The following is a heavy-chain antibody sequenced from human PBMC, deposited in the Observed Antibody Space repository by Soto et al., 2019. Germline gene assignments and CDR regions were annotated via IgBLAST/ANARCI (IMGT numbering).Heavy chain of an antibody. V-gene: IGHV3-30*18. CDR2: ISYDGSNK. CDR1: GFTFSSYG. CDR3: AKPYYYGSGSYYPLATLSG. Sequence: GGSLRLSCAASGFTFSSYGMHWVRQAPGKXLEWVAVISYDGSNKYYADSVKGRFTISRDNSKNTLYLQMNSLRAEDTAVYYCAKPYYYGSGSYYPLATLSGWGQGTLVTVSS. J-gene: IGHJ4*02. D-gene: IGHD3-10*01.